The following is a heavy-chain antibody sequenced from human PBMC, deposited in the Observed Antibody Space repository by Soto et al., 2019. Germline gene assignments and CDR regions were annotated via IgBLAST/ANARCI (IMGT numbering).Heavy chain of an antibody. D-gene: IGHD6-19*01. CDR1: GGSVRSGSYY. Sequence: SETLSLTCTVSGGSVRSGSYYWSWIRQPPGKGLEWIGYIYYSGSTNYNPSLKSRVTISVDTSKNQFSLKLSSVTAADTAVYYCASDIAVAGTGGFDYWGQGTLVTVSS. V-gene: IGHV4-61*01. CDR3: ASDIAVAGTGGFDY. CDR2: IYYSGST. J-gene: IGHJ4*02.